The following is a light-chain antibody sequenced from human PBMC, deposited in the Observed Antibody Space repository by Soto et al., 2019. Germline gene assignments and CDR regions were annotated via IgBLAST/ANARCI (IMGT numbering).Light chain of an antibody. V-gene: IGKV3-20*01. CDR2: GAS. J-gene: IGKJ1*01. CDR3: QQYGSSGT. CDR1: QSVSNNY. Sequence: EIVMTQSPATLSVSPGERATLDCRASQSVSNNYLAWYQQKPGQAPRLLIYGASNRATGIPDRFSGSGSGTDFTLTISRLEPEDFAVYYSQQYGSSGTFGQGTKVDIK.